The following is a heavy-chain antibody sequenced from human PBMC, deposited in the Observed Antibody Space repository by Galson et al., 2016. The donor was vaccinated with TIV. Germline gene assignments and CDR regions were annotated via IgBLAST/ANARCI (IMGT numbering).Heavy chain of an antibody. V-gene: IGHV2-70*01. J-gene: IGHJ4*02. CDR2: LDWDDDK. CDR1: GFSLSTAGVC. Sequence: PALVKPTQTLTLTCTFSGFSLSTAGVCVSWIRQSPGKALEWLALLDWDDDKDYSASLRTRLTLSKGTARNQVVLPMTNMDPADTATYYCARGAFSGSNPFDYWGQGILVTVSS. CDR3: ARGAFSGSNPFDY. D-gene: IGHD1-26*01.